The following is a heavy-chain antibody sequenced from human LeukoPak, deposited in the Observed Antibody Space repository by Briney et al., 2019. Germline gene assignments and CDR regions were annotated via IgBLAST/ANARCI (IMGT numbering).Heavy chain of an antibody. CDR3: ARGSYYYDSSGYYLPFDY. CDR2: ISAYNGNT. J-gene: IGHJ4*02. V-gene: IGHV1-18*01. CDR1: GCTFTSYG. Sequence: ASVKVSCKASGCTFTSYGISWVRQAPGQGLEWMGWISAYNGNTNYAQKLQGRVTMTTDTSTSTAYMELRSLRSDDTAVYYCARGSYYYDSSGYYLPFDYWGQGTLVTVSS. D-gene: IGHD3-22*01.